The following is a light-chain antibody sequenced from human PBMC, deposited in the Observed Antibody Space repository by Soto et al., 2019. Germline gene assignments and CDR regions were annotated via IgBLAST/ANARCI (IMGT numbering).Light chain of an antibody. CDR3: CSYAGSYTYV. V-gene: IGLV2-14*01. Sequence: QSALTQPASVSGSPGQSITISCTGTSSDVGGYNYVSWYQQQSGKAPKLMIHEVSNRPSGVSNRFSGSKSGNTASLTISGLQAADEADYYCCSYAGSYTYVFGTGTKVTVL. CDR1: SSDVGGYNY. J-gene: IGLJ1*01. CDR2: EVS.